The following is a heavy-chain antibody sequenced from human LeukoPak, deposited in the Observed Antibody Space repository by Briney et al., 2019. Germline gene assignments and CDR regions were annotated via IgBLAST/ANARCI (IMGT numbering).Heavy chain of an antibody. Sequence: QPGRSLRLSCAASGFTFSSYGMHWVRQAPGKGLEWVAIISNDGSNKYYADSVTGRFTISRDSSKNTLYLQMNSLRVEDTAVYYCVPGYCSSTSCPDHWGQGTLVAVSS. J-gene: IGHJ4*02. V-gene: IGHV3-30*03. CDR1: GFTFSSYG. D-gene: IGHD2-2*01. CDR2: ISNDGSNK. CDR3: VPGYCSSTSCPDH.